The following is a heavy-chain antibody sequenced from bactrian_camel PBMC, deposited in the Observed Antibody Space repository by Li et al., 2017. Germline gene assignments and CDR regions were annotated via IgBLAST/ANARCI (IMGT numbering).Heavy chain of an antibody. J-gene: IGHJ4*01. CDR2: IDMDGRP. CDR1: GYSSDC. V-gene: IGHV3S53*01. CDR3: VARDSGLCYTWASSSYKY. Sequence: HVQLVESGGGSVQPGGPLTLSRTGSGYSSDCMGWFRQAPGKEREGVATIDMDGRPHYTDSVKGRFTLSKGNANHTLYLQMNELKPDDIGMYYCVARDSGLCYTWASSSYKYWGQGTQVTVS. D-gene: IGHD2*01.